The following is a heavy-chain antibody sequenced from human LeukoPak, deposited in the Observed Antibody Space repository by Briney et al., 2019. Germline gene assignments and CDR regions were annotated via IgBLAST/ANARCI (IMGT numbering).Heavy chain of an antibody. Sequence: GGSLRLSCAASGFTFSNYDMHWGRQAPGEGLEWVAFIRYDGSNKYYADSVKGRFTISRDNSKKTLYLQMNSLRAEDTVVYYCARDLRTVGYYYMDVWGKGTTVTVSS. V-gene: IGHV3-30*02. CDR3: ARDLRTVGYYYMDV. J-gene: IGHJ6*03. D-gene: IGHD4-17*01. CDR2: IRYDGSNK. CDR1: GFTFSNYD.